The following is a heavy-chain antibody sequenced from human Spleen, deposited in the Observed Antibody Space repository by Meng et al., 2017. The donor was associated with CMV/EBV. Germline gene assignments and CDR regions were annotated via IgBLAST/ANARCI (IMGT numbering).Heavy chain of an antibody. CDR3: AKSMGAYSNNWFDP. Sequence: GESLKISCAASGFPFSGYWMNWVRQGPGKGLEWVANIKGDGSEIHYADSVKGRFTISRDDSKKTLYLQMNSLRAEDTGVYYCAKSMGAYSNNWFDPWGQGTLVTVSS. D-gene: IGHD3-16*01. V-gene: IGHV3-7*01. CDR2: IKGDGSEI. J-gene: IGHJ5*02. CDR1: GFPFSGYW.